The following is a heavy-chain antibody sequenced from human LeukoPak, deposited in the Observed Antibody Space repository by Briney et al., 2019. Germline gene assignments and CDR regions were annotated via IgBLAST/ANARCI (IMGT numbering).Heavy chain of an antibody. V-gene: IGHV4-39*01. Sequence: SETLSLTCTVSGGSISSSTYYWGWIRQPPGKGLEWIGSIYYSGSTYYNPSLKSRVTISVDTSKNQFSLKLSSVTAADTAVYYCARHRAYYGISGYYFESWGQGTLVTVSS. CDR1: GGSISSSTYY. J-gene: IGHJ4*02. D-gene: IGHD3-22*01. CDR2: IYYSGST. CDR3: ARHRAYYGISGYYFES.